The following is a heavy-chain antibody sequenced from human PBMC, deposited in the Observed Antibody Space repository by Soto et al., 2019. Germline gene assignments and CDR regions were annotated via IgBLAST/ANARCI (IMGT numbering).Heavy chain of an antibody. V-gene: IGHV3-21*01. J-gene: IGHJ4*02. CDR2: ISSSSSYI. Sequence: GFTFSSYIMNWVRQAPGKGLEWVSSISSSSSYIYYADSVKGRFTISRDNAKNSLYLQMNSLRAEDTAVYYCARGYIAAAGTVDFWGQGTQVTVSS. CDR1: GFTFSSYI. D-gene: IGHD6-13*01. CDR3: ARGYIAAAGTVDF.